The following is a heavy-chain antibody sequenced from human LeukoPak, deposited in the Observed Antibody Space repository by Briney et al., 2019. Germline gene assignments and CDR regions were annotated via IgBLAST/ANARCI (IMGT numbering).Heavy chain of an antibody. CDR3: AKDPGYCTNGVCSDSDY. D-gene: IGHD2-8*01. V-gene: IGHV3-23*01. J-gene: IGHJ4*02. Sequence: AISGSGGSTYYADSVKGRFTISRDNSKNTLYLRLNSLRVEDTAVYYCAKDPGYCTNGVCSDSDYWGQGTLVTVSS. CDR2: ISGSGGST.